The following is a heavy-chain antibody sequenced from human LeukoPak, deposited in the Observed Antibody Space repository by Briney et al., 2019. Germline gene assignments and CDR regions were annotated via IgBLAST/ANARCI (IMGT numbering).Heavy chain of an antibody. CDR1: GFTFSSYA. Sequence: GGSLRLSCAASGFTFSSYAMSLVRQAPGKGLEWVSAISGSGGSTCYADSVKGRFTISRDNSKNTLYLQMNSLRAEDTAVYYCAKQLYYYDSSGYYPWGQGTLVTVSS. D-gene: IGHD3-22*01. V-gene: IGHV3-23*01. J-gene: IGHJ5*02. CDR3: AKQLYYYDSSGYYP. CDR2: ISGSGGST.